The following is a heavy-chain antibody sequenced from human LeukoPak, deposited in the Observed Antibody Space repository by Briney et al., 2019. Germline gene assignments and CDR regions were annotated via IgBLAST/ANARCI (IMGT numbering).Heavy chain of an antibody. CDR2: IYPGDSDT. J-gene: IGHJ4*02. V-gene: IGHV5-51*01. Sequence: GESLKISCKGSGYSFATYWIGWVRQMPGKGLDWMGIIYPGDSDTRYSPSFQGQVTISADKSISTAYLQWNSLKASNTAMYYCARLDESSSWHDYWGQGTLVTVSS. D-gene: IGHD6-13*01. CDR3: ARLDESSSWHDY. CDR1: GYSFATYW.